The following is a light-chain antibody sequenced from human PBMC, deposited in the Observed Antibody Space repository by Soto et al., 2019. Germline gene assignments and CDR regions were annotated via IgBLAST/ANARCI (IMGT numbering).Light chain of an antibody. J-gene: IGKJ5*01. CDR2: GAS. CDR1: QSVSSMF. V-gene: IGKV3-20*01. Sequence: EIVLTQSPGTLSLSPGERATLTCRASQSVSSMFLVWYQQKPGQAPRPLIYGASSRATGIPDRFSDSGSGTDFTLTISRLEPEDFAVYYCQQYGSSPITFGQGTRLEIK. CDR3: QQYGSSPIT.